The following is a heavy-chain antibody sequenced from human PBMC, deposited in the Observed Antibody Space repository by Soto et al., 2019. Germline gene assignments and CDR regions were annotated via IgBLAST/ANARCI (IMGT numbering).Heavy chain of an antibody. D-gene: IGHD4-17*01. Sequence: QVQLVQSGAEVKKPGASVKVSCKASGYTFTSYYMHWVRQAPGQGLEWMGIINASGGSTSYAQKSQGRVTMTSDPSTSTVYMELSSLGSEDTAVYSCASPFRTTPFDIWGQGTMVTVSS. CDR2: INASGGST. V-gene: IGHV1-46*01. J-gene: IGHJ3*02. CDR1: GYTFTSYY. CDR3: ASPFRTTPFDI.